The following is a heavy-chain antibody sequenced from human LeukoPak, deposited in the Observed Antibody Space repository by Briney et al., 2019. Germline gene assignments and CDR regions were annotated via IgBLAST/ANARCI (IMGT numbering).Heavy chain of an antibody. V-gene: IGHV4-4*02. D-gene: IGHD6-19*01. CDR2: IYHSGST. CDR3: ARAGYTSGWYGGNYYFDH. J-gene: IGHJ4*02. CDR1: GGSISSSNW. Sequence: PSGTLSLTCAVSGGSISSSNWWSWVRPPPGKGLEWIGEIYHSGSTNYNPSLKSRVTISVDKSKNQFSLKLSSVTAADTAVYYCARAGYTSGWYGGNYYFDHWGQGTLVSVSS.